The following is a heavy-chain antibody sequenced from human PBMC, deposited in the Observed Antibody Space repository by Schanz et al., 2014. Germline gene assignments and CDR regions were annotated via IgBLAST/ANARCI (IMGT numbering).Heavy chain of an antibody. Sequence: QVQLVQSGAEVKKPGASVKVSCKASGFTFTRYGINWVRQAPGQGLEWMGCISTYNGNTNYEQELQGRVTMTTDTSTSTGHMELSSLSSDDTAVYSCAREKGHGYSGLSWGQGTLLAVSS. CDR1: GFTFTRYG. CDR3: AREKGHGYSGLS. D-gene: IGHD5-12*01. V-gene: IGHV1-18*01. CDR2: ISTYNGNT. J-gene: IGHJ5*02.